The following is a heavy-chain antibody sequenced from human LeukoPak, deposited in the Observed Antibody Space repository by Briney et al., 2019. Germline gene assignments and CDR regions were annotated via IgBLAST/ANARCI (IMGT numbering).Heavy chain of an antibody. CDR3: ARGTQSMIVPVDP. CDR2: IYTSGST. J-gene: IGHJ5*02. V-gene: IGHV4-61*02. CDR1: GGSISSGSYY. D-gene: IGHD3-22*01. Sequence: PSRTLSLTCTVSGGSISSGSYYWSWIRQPAGKGLEWIGRIYTSGSTNYNPSLKSRVTISVDTSKNQFSLKLSSVTAADTAVYYCARGTQSMIVPVDPWGQGTLVTVSS.